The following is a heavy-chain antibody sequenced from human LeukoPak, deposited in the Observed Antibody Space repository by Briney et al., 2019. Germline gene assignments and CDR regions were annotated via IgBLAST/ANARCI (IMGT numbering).Heavy chain of an antibody. J-gene: IGHJ4*02. D-gene: IGHD3-22*01. CDR1: GGSISSYY. CDR2: IYYSGST. Sequence: SETLSLTCTVSGGSISSYYWSWIRQPPGKGLEWIGYIYYSGSTNYNPSLKSLVTISVDTSKNQFSLKLSSVTAADTAVYYCARVVSYYDSSGYHYYFDYWGQGTLVTVSS. V-gene: IGHV4-59*01. CDR3: ARVVSYYDSSGYHYYFDY.